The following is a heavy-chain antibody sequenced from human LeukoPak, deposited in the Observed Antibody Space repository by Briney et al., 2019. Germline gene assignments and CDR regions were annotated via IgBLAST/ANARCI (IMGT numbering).Heavy chain of an antibody. Sequence: GGSLRLSCAASGFTFDDHGMSWVRQAPGKGLEWVSGINWNGGSTGYADSVKGRFTISRDNAKNSLYLQMNSLRAEDTALYYCARGDPYYDSSGFSYWGQGTLVTVSS. CDR3: ARGDPYYDSSGFSY. CDR2: INWNGGST. J-gene: IGHJ4*02. CDR1: GFTFDDHG. D-gene: IGHD3-22*01. V-gene: IGHV3-20*04.